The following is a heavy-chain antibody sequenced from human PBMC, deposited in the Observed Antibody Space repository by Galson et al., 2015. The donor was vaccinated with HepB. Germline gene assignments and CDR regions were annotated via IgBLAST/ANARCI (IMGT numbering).Heavy chain of an antibody. V-gene: IGHV5-51*01. CDR1: GYSFANYW. CDR2: ISPNDSDT. J-gene: IGHJ3*02. D-gene: IGHD2-2*02. Sequence: QSGAEVTKPGESLKISCKGTGYSFANYWIGWVRQMPGKGLEWMGIISPNDSDTRYSPSFQGQVSFSADSSISTAYLQWSSLKASDTAMYYCARHGGTCDSSRCYIRFGFAFDIWGQGTMVTVSS. CDR3: ARHGGTCDSSRCYIRFGFAFDI.